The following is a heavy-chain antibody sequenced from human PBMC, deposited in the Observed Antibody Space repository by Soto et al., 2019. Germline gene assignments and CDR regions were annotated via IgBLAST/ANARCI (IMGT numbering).Heavy chain of an antibody. V-gene: IGHV3-48*02. CDR1: GCTFSSYS. D-gene: IGHD3-9*01. CDR3: ARDAYDLLTGYEYWFDP. CDR2: ISTSGSTK. J-gene: IGHJ5*02. Sequence: GGSLRLSCAASGCTFSSYSMSWVCQAPGKGLDWVSSISTSGSTKYYADSVKGRFTISRDNAQNSVLLQMNGLRDEDTGVYYCARDAYDLLTGYEYWFDPWGQGTPVTVSS.